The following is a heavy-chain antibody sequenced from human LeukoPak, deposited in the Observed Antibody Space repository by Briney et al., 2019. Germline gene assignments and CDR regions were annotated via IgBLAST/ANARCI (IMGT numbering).Heavy chain of an antibody. CDR3: ARDHVDGGSIAVAIDY. J-gene: IGHJ4*02. CDR2: INPSGGST. Sequence: VASVKVSCKASGYIFTNYHMHWVRQAPGQGLEWMGMINPSGGSTIYAQKFQDRVTMTSDTSTSTLYMELSSPRSDDTAVYYCARDHVDGGSIAVAIDYWGQGTLVTVSS. CDR1: GYIFTNYH. D-gene: IGHD6-19*01. V-gene: IGHV1-46*01.